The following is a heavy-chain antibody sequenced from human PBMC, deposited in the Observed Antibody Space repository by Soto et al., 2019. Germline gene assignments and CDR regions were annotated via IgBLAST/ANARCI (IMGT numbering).Heavy chain of an antibody. CDR1: GIAFNTHA. V-gene: IGHV3-30*03. J-gene: IGHJ4*02. D-gene: IGHD2-2*02. Sequence: GGSLRLSCTASGIAFNTHAMHWVRHAPGKGLEWVAVISYGGANKYYADSVRGRFTISRDNSENTLILQMSSLRPEDTAVYYCARGPRYCSGTSCYTIDYWGQGTLVTVSS. CDR3: ARGPRYCSGTSCYTIDY. CDR2: ISYGGANK.